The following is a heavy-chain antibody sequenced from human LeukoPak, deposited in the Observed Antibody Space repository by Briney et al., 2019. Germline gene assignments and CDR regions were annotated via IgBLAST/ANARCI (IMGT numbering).Heavy chain of an antibody. CDR2: INHSGST. J-gene: IGHJ4*02. Sequence: PSETLSLTCAVYGGSFSGYYWSWIRQPPGKGLEWIGEINHSGSTNYNPSLKSRVTISVDTSKNQFSLKLSSVTAADTAVYYCARGRGYSYVYVLDYWGQGTLVTVSS. D-gene: IGHD5-18*01. CDR3: ARGRGYSYVYVLDY. CDR1: GGSFSGYY. V-gene: IGHV4-34*01.